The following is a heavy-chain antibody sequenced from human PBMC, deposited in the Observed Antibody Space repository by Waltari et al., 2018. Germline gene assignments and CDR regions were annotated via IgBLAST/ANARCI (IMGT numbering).Heavy chain of an antibody. D-gene: IGHD6-19*01. CDR2: INSDGSTT. J-gene: IGHJ4*02. V-gene: IGHV3-74*01. CDR1: GFTFSTYW. CDR3: ARSKGWDFDY. Sequence: DVQLVESGGDLVQPGGSLRLSCAASGFTFSTYWMHWVRQAPGEGLVWVSRINSDGSTTNYADSVKGRFTISRDNAKNTLYLQMNSLRAEDTAVYYCARSKGWDFDYWGQGTLVTVSS.